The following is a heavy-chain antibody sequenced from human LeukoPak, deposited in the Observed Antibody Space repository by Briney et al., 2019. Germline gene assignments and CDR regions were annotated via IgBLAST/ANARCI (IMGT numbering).Heavy chain of an antibody. Sequence: GGSLRLSCAASGFTFSSYAMSWVRQAPGKGLDWVSAISGPGGSTYYADSVKGRFTISRDNSKNTLYLQMNSLRAEDTAVYYCAKGRERGGFDYWGQGTLVTVSS. J-gene: IGHJ4*02. CDR3: AKGRERGGFDY. CDR2: ISGPGGST. D-gene: IGHD3-10*01. CDR1: GFTFSSYA. V-gene: IGHV3-23*01.